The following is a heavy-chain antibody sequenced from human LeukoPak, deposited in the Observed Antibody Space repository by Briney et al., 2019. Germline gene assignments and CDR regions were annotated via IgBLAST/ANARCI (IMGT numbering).Heavy chain of an antibody. J-gene: IGHJ3*02. CDR2: ICYDGSNK. D-gene: IGHD2-2*01. CDR3: ARDSCTSCKTPRNAFDI. Sequence: PGGSLRLSCAASGFTLSSYGMHWVRQAPGKGLEWVADICYDGSNKYYAASEKGRVTISRDNSKNTLYLQMNRLRAEDTAVYYCARDSCTSCKTPRNAFDIWGQGTMVTVSS. V-gene: IGHV3-33*01. CDR1: GFTLSSYG.